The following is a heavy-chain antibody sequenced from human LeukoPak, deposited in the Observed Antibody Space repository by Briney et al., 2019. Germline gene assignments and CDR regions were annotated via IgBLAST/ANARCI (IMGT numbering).Heavy chain of an antibody. V-gene: IGHV3-7*01. D-gene: IGHD6-6*01. CDR3: ARDIEYSSSSIYYGMDV. CDR2: INSDGSEG. CDR1: GFTFSGFW. Sequence: GGSLRLSCAVSGFTFSGFWMSWSRQAPGKGLEWVASINSDGSEGYYADVVKGRFTISRDNAKNSLYLQINSLRAEDTAVYYCARDIEYSSSSIYYGMDVWGQGTTVTVSS. J-gene: IGHJ6*02.